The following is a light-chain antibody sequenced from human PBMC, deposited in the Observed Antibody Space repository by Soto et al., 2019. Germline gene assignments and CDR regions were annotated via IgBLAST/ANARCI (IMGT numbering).Light chain of an antibody. CDR3: SSYTSSSTVV. J-gene: IGLJ2*01. V-gene: IGLV2-14*03. CDR1: SSDVGGYNS. Sequence: QSALTQPASVSGSPGQSITISCTGTSSDVGGYNSVSWYQQHPGKAPKLMIYDVSNRPSGVSNRFSGSKSVNTASLTISGLQAEDEADYYCSSYTSSSTVVFCGGTTLTVL. CDR2: DVS.